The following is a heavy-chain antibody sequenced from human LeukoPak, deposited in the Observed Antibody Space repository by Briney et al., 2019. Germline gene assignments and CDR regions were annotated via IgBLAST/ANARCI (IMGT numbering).Heavy chain of an antibody. CDR1: GFTFSSYA. CDR2: ISGSGGST. V-gene: IGHV3-23*01. D-gene: IGHD6-13*01. Sequence: GGSLRLSCAASGFTFSSYAMSWVRQAPGKGLEWVSAISGSGGSTYYADSVKGRFTISRDNSKNTLYLQMNSLRAEDTAVYYCAKSLAAAGKRNNDYWGQGTLVTVSS. CDR3: AKSLAAAGKRNNDY. J-gene: IGHJ4*02.